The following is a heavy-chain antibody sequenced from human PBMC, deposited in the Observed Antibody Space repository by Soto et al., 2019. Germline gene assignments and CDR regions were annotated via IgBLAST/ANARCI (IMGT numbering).Heavy chain of an antibody. CDR3: ARTDYLFSTLTYYFDY. D-gene: IGHD3-16*01. Sequence: QVQLVQSGAEVKKPGASVKVSCKAPRYIFTAYFMHWVRQAPGQGLEWMGWINPNNGATHYGLSFQGRVTMTRDTSISTAYMELSRLTSDDTAMYYCARTDYLFSTLTYYFDYWGQGTLVTVSS. CDR1: RYIFTAYF. CDR2: INPNNGAT. J-gene: IGHJ4*02. V-gene: IGHV1-2*02.